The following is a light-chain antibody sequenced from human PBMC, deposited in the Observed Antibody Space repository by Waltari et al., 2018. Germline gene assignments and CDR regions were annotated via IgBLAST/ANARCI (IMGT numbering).Light chain of an antibody. Sequence: IQMTQSPSTLSASVGDRVAITCRASQSVNSWLAWYQQKPGKAPKFLIYKASILESGVPSRFSGSGSGTEFTLTISNLQPDDFATYYCQQYNRYSTFGQGTKVELK. CDR1: QSVNSW. CDR2: KAS. J-gene: IGKJ1*01. CDR3: QQYNRYST. V-gene: IGKV1-5*03.